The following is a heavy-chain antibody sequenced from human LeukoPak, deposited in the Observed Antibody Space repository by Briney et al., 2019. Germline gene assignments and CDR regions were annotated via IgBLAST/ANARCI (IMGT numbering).Heavy chain of an antibody. D-gene: IGHD6-13*01. Sequence: PSETLSLTCAVYGGSFSGYYWSWIRQPPGKGLEWIGYIYYSGSTYYNPSLKSRVTISVDTSKNQFSLKLSSVAAADTAVYYCARAVYSSSWFYPTTPYYMDVWGKGTTVTVSS. J-gene: IGHJ6*03. CDR2: IYYSGST. CDR3: ARAVYSSSWFYPTTPYYMDV. CDR1: GGSFSGYY. V-gene: IGHV4-59*12.